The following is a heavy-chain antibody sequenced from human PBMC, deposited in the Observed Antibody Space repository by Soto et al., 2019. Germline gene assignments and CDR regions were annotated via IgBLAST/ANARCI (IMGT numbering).Heavy chain of an antibody. V-gene: IGHV1-58*01. CDR1: GFTFTSSA. J-gene: IGHJ5*02. CDR2: IVVGSGNT. Sequence: QMQLVQSGPEVKKPGTSVKVSCKASGFTFTSSAVQWVRQARGQRLEWIGWIVVGSGNTNYAQKFQERVTITRDMSTSTAYMELSRLRSEDTAVYYCAAESRSGYLGWFDPWGQGTLVTVSS. CDR3: AAESRSGYLGWFDP. D-gene: IGHD3-22*01.